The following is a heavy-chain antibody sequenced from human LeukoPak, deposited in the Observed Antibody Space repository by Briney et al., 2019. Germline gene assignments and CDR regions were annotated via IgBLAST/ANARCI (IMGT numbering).Heavy chain of an antibody. CDR1: GGSFSGYY. CDR2: INHSGST. V-gene: IGHV4-34*01. D-gene: IGHD6-13*01. Sequence: SETLSLTCAVYGGSFSGYYWSWIRQPPGKGLEWIGEINHSGSTNYNPSLKSRVTISVDTSKNQFSLKLSSVPAADTAVYYCARGQGSSSWYVPNYFDYWGQGTLVTVSS. J-gene: IGHJ4*02. CDR3: ARGQGSSSWYVPNYFDY.